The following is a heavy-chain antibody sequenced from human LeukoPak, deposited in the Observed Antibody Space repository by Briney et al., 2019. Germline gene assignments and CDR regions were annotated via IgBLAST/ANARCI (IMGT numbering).Heavy chain of an antibody. J-gene: IGHJ6*03. V-gene: IGHV4-34*01. CDR1: GGSFSGYY. Sequence: PSETLSLTCAVYGGSFSGYYWSWIRQPPGKWLEWIGEITHSGSTNYNPSLKSRVTISVDTSKNQFSLKLSSVTAADTAVYYCARYGGRNDGNYYYYMDGPGKGTTVTVS. D-gene: IGHD1-1*01. CDR3: ARYGGRNDGNYYYYMDG. CDR2: ITHSGST.